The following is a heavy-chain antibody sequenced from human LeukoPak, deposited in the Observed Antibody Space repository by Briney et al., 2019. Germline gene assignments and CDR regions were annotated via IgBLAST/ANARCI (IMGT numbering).Heavy chain of an antibody. J-gene: IGHJ4*02. V-gene: IGHV3-23*01. CDR1: GFTFSSYG. Sequence: GGSLRLSCAASGFTFSSYGMSWVRQVPGKGLEWVSGISAGGNTFYSDAVKGRFTISRDNSKNTLFLEMNSLRADDTAVYYCGRDGWEIRLATGYWGQGTLVTVSS. CDR2: ISAGGNT. CDR3: GRDGWEIRLATGY. D-gene: IGHD1-26*01.